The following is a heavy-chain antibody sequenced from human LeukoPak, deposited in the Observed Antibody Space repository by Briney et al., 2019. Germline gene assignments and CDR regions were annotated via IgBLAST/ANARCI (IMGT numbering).Heavy chain of an antibody. CDR3: ARGSTVTPQNWFDP. J-gene: IGHJ5*02. CDR1: GYTFTYYG. V-gene: IGHV1-18*04. D-gene: IGHD4-17*01. Sequence: GASVKVSCKASGYTFTYYGISWVRQAPGQGLEWRGWISAYNGNTKYAQEIRGRVTLTTDTSTTTAYMELRSLISDDTAVYYCARGSTVTPQNWFDPWGQGTLVTVSS. CDR2: ISAYNGNT.